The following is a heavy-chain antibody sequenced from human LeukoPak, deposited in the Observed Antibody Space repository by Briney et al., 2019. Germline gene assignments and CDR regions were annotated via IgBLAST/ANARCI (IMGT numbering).Heavy chain of an antibody. CDR2: INQDGTEK. J-gene: IGHJ4*02. V-gene: IGHV3-7*04. Sequence: PGQSLRLSCAASGFTFSTYWMTWVRQAPGKTLEWVANINQDGTEKNYVDSVKGRFTISRDNAKNSLFLQMNSLRAEDTAVYYCARNMGDYWGQGTLVTVSS. CDR3: ARNMGDY. D-gene: IGHD2/OR15-2a*01. CDR1: GFTFSTYW.